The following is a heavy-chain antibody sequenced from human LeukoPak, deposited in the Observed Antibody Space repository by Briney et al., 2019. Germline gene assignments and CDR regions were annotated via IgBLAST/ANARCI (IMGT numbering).Heavy chain of an antibody. Sequence: KPSETLSLTCTVSGGSISSSSYNWGRIRPPPGKGPEWVGRIYYSGSTYYNPSLKSRVTISVDTSKNQFSLKLSSVTAADTAVYYCARHLVENTNIVVVVAATPYNWFDPWGQGTLVTVSS. J-gene: IGHJ5*02. V-gene: IGHV4-39*01. CDR3: ARHLVENTNIVVVVAATPYNWFDP. CDR1: GGSISSSSYN. D-gene: IGHD2-15*01. CDR2: IYYSGST.